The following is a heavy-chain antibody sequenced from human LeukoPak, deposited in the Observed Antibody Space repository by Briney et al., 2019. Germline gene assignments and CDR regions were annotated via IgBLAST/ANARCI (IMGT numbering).Heavy chain of an antibody. D-gene: IGHD3-22*01. CDR1: GFTFSSYG. V-gene: IGHV3-30*02. CDR2: IRYDGSNK. Sequence: PGGSLRLSCAASGFTFSSYGMHWVRQAPGRGLEWMIFIRYDGSNKYYADSVKGRFTISRDNSKNTLFLQMSSLRADDTAVYYCAKDSSVYYNDNRNLDYWGQGTLVTVSS. J-gene: IGHJ4*02. CDR3: AKDSSVYYNDNRNLDY.